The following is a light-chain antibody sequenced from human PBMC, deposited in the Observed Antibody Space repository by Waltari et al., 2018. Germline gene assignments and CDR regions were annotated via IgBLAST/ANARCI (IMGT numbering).Light chain of an antibody. Sequence: DIVMTQSPLSLPVTPGEPASISCRSSQSLLHSNGYNYLYWYLQKPGQSPPRLIYLGSNRASVVPDRFSGSGSGTDFTLKISRVEAEDVVVYSCMQALQTPRTFGRGTKVEIK. V-gene: IGKV2-28*01. CDR2: LGS. J-gene: IGKJ1*01. CDR1: QSLLHSNGYNY. CDR3: MQALQTPRT.